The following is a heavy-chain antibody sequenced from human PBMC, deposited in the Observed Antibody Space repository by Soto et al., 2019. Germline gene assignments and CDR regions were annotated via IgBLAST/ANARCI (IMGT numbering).Heavy chain of an antibody. CDR2: ISAYNGNT. CDR3: AGGAAAVGYYGMDV. Sequence: ASVKVSCKASGYTFTSYGISWVRQAPGQGLEWMGWISAYNGNTNYAQKLQGRVTMTTDTSTSTAYMELRSLRSDDTAVYYCAGGAAAVGYYGMDVWGQGTTVTVSS. J-gene: IGHJ6*02. D-gene: IGHD6-13*01. V-gene: IGHV1-18*01. CDR1: GYTFTSYG.